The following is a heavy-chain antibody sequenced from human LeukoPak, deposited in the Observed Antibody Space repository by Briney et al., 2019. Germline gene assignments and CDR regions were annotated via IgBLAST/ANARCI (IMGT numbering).Heavy chain of an antibody. J-gene: IGHJ4*02. CDR1: GFTLSNYV. D-gene: IGHD6-19*01. V-gene: IGHV3-23*01. CDR3: AKVRAPSGWFNSDY. CDR2: ISGSGDST. Sequence: GGSLRLSCAASGFTLSNYVMSWVRQAPGKGLEWVSGISGSGDSTYYADSVKGRFTISRDNSKNTLYLQMNSPRVEDTAAYYCAKVRAPSGWFNSDYWGQGTLVTVSS.